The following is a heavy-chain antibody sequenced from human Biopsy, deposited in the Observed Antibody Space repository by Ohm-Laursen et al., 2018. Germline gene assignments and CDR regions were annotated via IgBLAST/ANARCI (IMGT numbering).Heavy chain of an antibody. J-gene: IGHJ4*02. CDR2: ISGNSDII. Sequence: LTLTCASSGFTFSSYAMAWFRQAPGKGLEWVSTISGNSDIIYDTDSVKGRFTISRDNSKNTLYLQMNSLRAEDTAVYYCAKGRSAVISAALNYWGQGTLVTVSS. D-gene: IGHD2-2*01. V-gene: IGHV3-23*01. CDR3: AKGRSAVISAALNY. CDR1: GFTFSSYA.